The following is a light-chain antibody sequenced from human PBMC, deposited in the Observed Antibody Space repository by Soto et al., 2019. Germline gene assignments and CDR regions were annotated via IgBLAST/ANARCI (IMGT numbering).Light chain of an antibody. J-gene: IGKJ1*01. Sequence: DIQMTQSPSSLSASVEYRVTITCRASQGVRSYLAWFQQRPGKAPKLLIFGASTLQNGVPARFSGGGFGTEFTLTITSLQPEDFATYYCHQVYTYPRTFGQGTKVDIK. CDR3: HQVYTYPRT. V-gene: IGKV1-9*01. CDR1: QGVRSY. CDR2: GAS.